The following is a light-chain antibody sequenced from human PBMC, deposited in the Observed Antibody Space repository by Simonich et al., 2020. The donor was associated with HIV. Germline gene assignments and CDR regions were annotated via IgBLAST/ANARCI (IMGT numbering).Light chain of an antibody. Sequence: DIQLTQSPSFLSASVGDRVTITCRASQSISNYLNWFQQKPGKAPKLLIFAASSLQSGVPSRFSGSGSGTDFTLTISSLQPEDFATYYCQQSYSTPMYTFGQGTKLEIK. CDR1: QSISNY. CDR2: AAS. V-gene: IGKV1-39*01. J-gene: IGKJ2*01. CDR3: QQSYSTPMYT.